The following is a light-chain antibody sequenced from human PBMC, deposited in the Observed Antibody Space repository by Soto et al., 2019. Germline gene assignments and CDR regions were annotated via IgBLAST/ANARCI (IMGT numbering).Light chain of an antibody. CDR2: DSD. V-gene: IGLV1-51*01. CDR1: SSNIGNNF. J-gene: IGLJ2*01. CDR3: GTWDTTLGAGGV. Sequence: QSVLTQPPSVSAAPGQRVTIFCSGSSSNIGNNFVSWYQQLPGTAPKVLIYDSDKRPSGIPDRFSGSKSGTSATLGISELQTGDEADYYCGTWDTTLGAGGVFGGGTKVTVL.